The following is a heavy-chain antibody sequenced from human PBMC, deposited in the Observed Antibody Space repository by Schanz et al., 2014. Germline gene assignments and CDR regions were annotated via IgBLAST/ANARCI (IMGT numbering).Heavy chain of an antibody. Sequence: QVQLQESGPRLVKPSQTLSLTCTVSGGSIDVSGYYWSWIRQQPGKALEGIGYIYHSGNTYLKPSPQSRLAMSVDTAKNQFSLSLSSATAADAAVYYCARAVGGNSALEWFDPWGQGTLVTVSS. CDR1: GGSIDVSGYY. CDR3: ARAVGGNSALEWFDP. J-gene: IGHJ5*02. CDR2: IYHSGNT. V-gene: IGHV4-31*03. D-gene: IGHD2-21*01.